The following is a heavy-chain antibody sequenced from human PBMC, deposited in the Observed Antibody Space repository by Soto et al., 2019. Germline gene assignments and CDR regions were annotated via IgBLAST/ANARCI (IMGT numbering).Heavy chain of an antibody. CDR2: ISSSSSTI. CDR1: GFTFSSYS. Sequence: PGGSLRLSCAASGFTFSSYSMNWVRQAPGKGLEWVSYISSSSSTIYYADSVKGRFTISRDNAKNSLYLQMNSLRAEDTAVYYCARDHDLGYCSSTSCLDAFDIWGQGTMVTVS. J-gene: IGHJ3*02. CDR3: ARDHDLGYCSSTSCLDAFDI. V-gene: IGHV3-48*01. D-gene: IGHD2-2*01.